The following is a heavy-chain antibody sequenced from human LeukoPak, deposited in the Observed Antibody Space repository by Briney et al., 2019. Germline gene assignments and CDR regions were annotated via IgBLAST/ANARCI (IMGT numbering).Heavy chain of an antibody. CDR1: EFSFSTYP. D-gene: IGHD3-10*01. V-gene: IGHV3-74*01. CDR2: INNDGSTT. J-gene: IGHJ6*03. Sequence: GGSRRLSFEAPEFSFSTYPMHWVPQAPGKGLVWVQRINNDGSTTRYAASVKGRFTISRANSKNTRNLQWESWRPEDKAVYYCARAGFGSGIYMDVWGKGTTVTIS. CDR3: ARAGFGSGIYMDV.